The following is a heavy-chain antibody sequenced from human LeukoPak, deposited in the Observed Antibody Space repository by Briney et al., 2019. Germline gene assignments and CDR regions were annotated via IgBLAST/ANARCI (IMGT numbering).Heavy chain of an antibody. CDR3: ARESGIAVAG. CDR2: IYTSGST. Sequence: SETLSLTCTVSGGSISSGSYYWSWIRQPAGKGLEWIGRIYTSGSTSYNPSLKSRVTISVDTSKNQFSLKLSSVTAADTAVYYCARESGIAVAGWGQGTMVTVSS. V-gene: IGHV4-61*02. J-gene: IGHJ3*01. CDR1: GGSISSGSYY. D-gene: IGHD6-19*01.